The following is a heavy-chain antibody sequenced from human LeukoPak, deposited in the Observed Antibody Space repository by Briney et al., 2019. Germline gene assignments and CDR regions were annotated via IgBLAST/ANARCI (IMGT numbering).Heavy chain of an antibody. CDR2: ISYDGSNK. V-gene: IGHV3-30*04. CDR1: GFTFSSYA. CDR3: AKKEGGFDH. J-gene: IGHJ4*02. Sequence: PGGSLRLSCAASGFTFSSYAMHWVRQAPGKGLEWVAVISYDGSNKYYADSVKGRFTISRDNSKNTLYLQVNSLRADDTAVYYCAKKEGGFDHWGQGALVTVSS. D-gene: IGHD1-26*01.